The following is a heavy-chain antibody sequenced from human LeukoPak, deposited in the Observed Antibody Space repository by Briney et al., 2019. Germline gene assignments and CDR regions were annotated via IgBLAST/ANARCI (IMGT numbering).Heavy chain of an antibody. CDR3: ARERGYCSSTSCQNWFDP. CDR1: GYSFTSYW. Sequence: GESLQISCQGSGYSFTSYWIAWVRQMPGKGLEWMEIIYPDDSDTKYSPSFQGQVTISADKSTNTAYLQWSSLKASDTAMYYCARERGYCSSTSCQNWFDPWGQGTLVTVSS. J-gene: IGHJ5*02. D-gene: IGHD2-2*01. V-gene: IGHV5-51*01. CDR2: IYPDDSDT.